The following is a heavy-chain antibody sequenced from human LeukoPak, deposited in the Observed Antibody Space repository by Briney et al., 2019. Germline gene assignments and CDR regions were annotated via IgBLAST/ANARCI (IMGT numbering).Heavy chain of an antibody. CDR1: GFTFDDYA. D-gene: IGHD6-19*01. V-gene: IGHV3-43*02. Sequence: GGSLRLSCAASGFTFDDYAMHWVRQAPGKGLEWVSLISGDGGSTYYADSVKGRFTISRDNSKNTLYLQMNSLRAEDTAVYYCAKEIAVAGTYYWGQGTLVTVSS. CDR3: AKEIAVAGTYY. CDR2: ISGDGGST. J-gene: IGHJ4*02.